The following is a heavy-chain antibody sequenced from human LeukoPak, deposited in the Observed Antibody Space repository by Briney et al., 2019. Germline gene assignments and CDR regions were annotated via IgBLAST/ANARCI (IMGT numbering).Heavy chain of an antibody. CDR1: GGSISSGSYY. CDR3: ARRDGDTHWYFDL. D-gene: IGHD4-17*01. V-gene: IGHV4-61*02. Sequence: SETLSLTCTVSGGSISSGSYYWSWIRQPAGKGLEWIGRIYTSGSTNYNPSLKSRVTMSVDTSKNQFSLKLSSVTAADTAVYYCARRDGDTHWYFDLWGRGTLVTVSS. J-gene: IGHJ2*01. CDR2: IYTSGST.